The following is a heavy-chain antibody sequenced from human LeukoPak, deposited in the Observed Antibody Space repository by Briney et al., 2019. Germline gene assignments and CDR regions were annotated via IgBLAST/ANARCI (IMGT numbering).Heavy chain of an antibody. V-gene: IGHV3-23*01. J-gene: IGHJ3*02. CDR1: GFTFRNYA. D-gene: IGHD2-15*01. CDR3: ARPVLAAARSDAFDI. Sequence: PGGSLRLSCAASGFTFRNYAMSWVRQAPGKGLEWVSAIGGRGLSTFYADSVKGRFTISRDNSKSTLYLQMHSLRAEDTAIYYCARPVLAAARSDAFDIWGQGTVVTVSS. CDR2: IGGRGLST.